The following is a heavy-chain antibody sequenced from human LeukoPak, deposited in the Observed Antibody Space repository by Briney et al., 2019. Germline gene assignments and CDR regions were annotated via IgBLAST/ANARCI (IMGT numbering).Heavy chain of an antibody. J-gene: IGHJ4*02. CDR1: GFTFSNAW. D-gene: IGHD6-19*01. CDR2: IRSNSDGGTI. Sequence: GGSLRLSCATSGFTFSNAWMNWVRQAPGKGLEWVGRIRSNSDGGTIDYAAPVKGRFTLSRDDSKTTLYLQMNSLRAEDTAVYYCAKDHYSWAVAGPFDYWGQGTLVTVSS. V-gene: IGHV3-15*07. CDR3: AKDHYSWAVAGPFDY.